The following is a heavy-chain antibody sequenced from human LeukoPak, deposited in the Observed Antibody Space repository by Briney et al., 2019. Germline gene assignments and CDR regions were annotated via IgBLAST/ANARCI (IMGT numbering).Heavy chain of an antibody. CDR1: GGSFSGYY. J-gene: IGHJ5*02. V-gene: IGHV4-34*01. Sequence: ASETLSLTCAVYGGSFSGYYWSWIRQPPGKGLEWIGEINHSGSTNYNPSLKGRVTISVDTSKNQFSLQLSSVRAAHTAVYYCASFSSSWRGSWFDPWGQGTLVTVSS. CDR2: INHSGST. CDR3: ASFSSSWRGSWFDP. D-gene: IGHD6-13*01.